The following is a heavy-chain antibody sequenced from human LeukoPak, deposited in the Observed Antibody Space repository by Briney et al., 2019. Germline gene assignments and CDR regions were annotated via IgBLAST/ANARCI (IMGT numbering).Heavy chain of an antibody. CDR2: INPNSGGT. CDR3: AREVANSGYYSRTEYFQY. V-gene: IGHV1-2*02. Sequence: ASVKVSCKASGYTFNDYYIHWVRQAPGQGLEWMGWINPNSGGTKYAPAFQGRVTMTRDTSITTAYMDMNGLTSDDTAVYFCAREVANSGYYSRTEYFQYWGQGTRVTVSS. CDR1: GYTFNDYY. D-gene: IGHD3-22*01. J-gene: IGHJ1*01.